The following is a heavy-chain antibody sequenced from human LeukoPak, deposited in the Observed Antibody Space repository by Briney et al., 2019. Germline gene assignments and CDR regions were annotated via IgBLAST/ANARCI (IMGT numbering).Heavy chain of an antibody. J-gene: IGHJ4*02. V-gene: IGHV4-38-2*02. D-gene: IGHD2-15*01. Sequence: PSETPSLTCAVSGYSISSGYYWGWIRQPPGKGLEWIGSIYHSGSTYYNPSLKSRVTISVDTSKNQFSLKLSSVTAADTAVYYCAREPYCSGGSCYSNYFDYWGQGTLVTVSS. CDR3: AREPYCSGGSCYSNYFDY. CDR2: IYHSGST. CDR1: GYSISSGYY.